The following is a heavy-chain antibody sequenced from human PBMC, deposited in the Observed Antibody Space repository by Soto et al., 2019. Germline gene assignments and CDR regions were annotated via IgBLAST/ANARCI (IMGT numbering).Heavy chain of an antibody. V-gene: IGHV1-18*01. CDR1: GYTFTSYG. CDR3: ARCRRIAARPYWYFDL. D-gene: IGHD6-6*01. CDR2: ISAYNGNK. J-gene: IGHJ2*01. Sequence: ASVKVSCKDSGYTFTSYGISWVRQAPGQGLEWMGWISAYNGNKNYAQKLQGRVTMTTDTSTSIAYMELRSLRSDDTAVYDCARCRRIAARPYWYFDLWGRGSLVTVSS.